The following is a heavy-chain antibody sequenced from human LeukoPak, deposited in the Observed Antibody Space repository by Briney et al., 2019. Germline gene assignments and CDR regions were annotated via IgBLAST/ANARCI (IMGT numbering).Heavy chain of an antibody. CDR2: IYYSGST. V-gene: IGHV4-39*07. CDR1: GGSISSSSYC. Sequence: SETLSLTCTVSGGSISSSSYCWGWIRQPPGKGLEWIGSIYYSGSTYYNPSLKSRVTISVDTSKNQFSLKLSSVTAADTAVYYCARDSEQGYAFDIWGQGTMVTVSS. J-gene: IGHJ3*02. D-gene: IGHD6-13*01. CDR3: ARDSEQGYAFDI.